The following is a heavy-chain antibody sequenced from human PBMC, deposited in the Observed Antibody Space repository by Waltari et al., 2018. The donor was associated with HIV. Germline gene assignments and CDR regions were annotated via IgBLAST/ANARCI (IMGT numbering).Heavy chain of an antibody. CDR3: ARVRSPGYTYGFTYYYYGMDV. V-gene: IGHV4-31*03. CDR1: GGSISSGAYY. J-gene: IGHJ6*02. CDR2: IFYSGST. Sequence: VQLQESGPGLVKPSQTLSLTCTVSGGSISSGAYYWSWIRQHPAKDLEWIGNIFYSGSTSYNPSLKSRLAISVDTSKNQFSLNLRSVTAADTAVYYCARVRSPGYTYGFTYYYYGMDVWGQGTTVTVSS. D-gene: IGHD5-18*01.